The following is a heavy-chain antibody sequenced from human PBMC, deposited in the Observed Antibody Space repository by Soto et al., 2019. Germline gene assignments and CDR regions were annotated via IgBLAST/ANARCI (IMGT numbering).Heavy chain of an antibody. CDR2: INAGNGDT. J-gene: IGHJ4*02. V-gene: IGHV1-3*01. Sequence: ASVKVSFKASGYTFTSYALHWVRQAPGHRLEWMGWINAGNGDTKSSQKFQGRVTITMDTSASTVYMDLSSLRSEDTSVYFCARDTADSGYDHRFDSWGQGTLVTVSS. CDR3: ARDTADSGYDHRFDS. CDR1: GYTFTSYA. D-gene: IGHD5-12*01.